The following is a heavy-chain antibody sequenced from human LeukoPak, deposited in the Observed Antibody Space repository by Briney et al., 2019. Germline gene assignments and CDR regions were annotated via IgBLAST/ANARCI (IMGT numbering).Heavy chain of an antibody. D-gene: IGHD6-13*01. CDR2: IYHSGST. V-gene: IGHV4-59*01. J-gene: IGHJ3*02. CDR3: ARAWEQQLVQGAFDI. Sequence: SETLSLTCTVSRDSISSYYWSWIRQPPGGGLEWVGYIYHSGSTNYNPSLKSRVTISVDTSKNQFSLKLSSVTAADTAVYYCARAWEQQLVQGAFDIWGQGTLVTVSS. CDR1: RDSISSYY.